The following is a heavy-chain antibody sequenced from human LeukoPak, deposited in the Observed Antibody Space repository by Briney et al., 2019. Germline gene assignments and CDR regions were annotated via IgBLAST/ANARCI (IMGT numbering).Heavy chain of an antibody. CDR3: ARGETILNWFDP. Sequence: SVKVSCKISGKTLTEVALHWVRQAPGQGLEWMGGIIPIFGRADYAQKFQDIVTITADESTSTVYMELSSLRSEDTAVYYCARGETILNWFDPWGQGTLVTVSS. CDR1: GKTLTEVA. CDR2: IIPIFGRA. D-gene: IGHD1-1*01. J-gene: IGHJ5*02. V-gene: IGHV1-69*13.